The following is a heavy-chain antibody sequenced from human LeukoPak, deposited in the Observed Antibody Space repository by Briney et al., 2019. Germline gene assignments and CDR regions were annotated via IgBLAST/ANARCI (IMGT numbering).Heavy chain of an antibody. J-gene: IGHJ4*02. CDR3: ARDSGYDLFDY. Sequence: PGRSLRLSCAASGFTFSSYAMHWVRQAPGKGLEWVAVISYDGSNKYYADSVKGRFTISRDNSKNTLYLQVNSLRAEDTAVYYCARDSGYDLFDYWGQGTLVTVSS. CDR1: GFTFSSYA. CDR2: ISYDGSNK. D-gene: IGHD5-12*01. V-gene: IGHV3-30-3*01.